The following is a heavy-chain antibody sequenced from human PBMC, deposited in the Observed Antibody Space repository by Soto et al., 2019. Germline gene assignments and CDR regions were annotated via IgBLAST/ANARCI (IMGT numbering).Heavy chain of an antibody. CDR3: ARGAVGERAPIDY. CDR2: INPNSGGT. D-gene: IGHD1-26*01. Sequence: ASVKVSCKASGYTFTGYYMHWVRQAPGQGLEWMGWINPNSGGTNYAQKFQGWVTMTRDTSISTAYMELSRLRSDDTAVYYCARGAVGERAPIDYWGQGTLVTVSS. V-gene: IGHV1-2*04. CDR1: GYTFTGYY. J-gene: IGHJ4*02.